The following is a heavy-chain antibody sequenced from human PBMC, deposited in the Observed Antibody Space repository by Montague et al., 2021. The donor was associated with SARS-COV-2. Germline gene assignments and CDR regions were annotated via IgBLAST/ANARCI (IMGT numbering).Heavy chain of an antibody. D-gene: IGHD3-22*01. Sequence: SETLSLTCTVSGGAISRSNYYWGWIRKPPGKGLEWIGRIYYSGSTYYNPSLKSRVTIFVDTSKNQFSLKLSSVTAADTAVYYCASPTYYYDSSGSDAFDIWGQGTMVTVSS. CDR1: GGAISRSNYY. CDR2: IYYSGST. CDR3: ASPTYYYDSSGSDAFDI. V-gene: IGHV4-39*01. J-gene: IGHJ3*02.